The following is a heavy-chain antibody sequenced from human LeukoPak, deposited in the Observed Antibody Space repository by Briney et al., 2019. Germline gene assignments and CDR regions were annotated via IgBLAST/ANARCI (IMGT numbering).Heavy chain of an antibody. J-gene: IGHJ5*02. D-gene: IGHD2-15*01. Sequence: GGSLRLSCAASGFTFSSYAMCWVRQAPGKGLEWVSLISASGGSTYYADSMQGRFTVSRDNSKNTLYLQIDSLRAEDTAVYYCAKDLPLGYWPRTPLVLNYFDPWGQGTLVTVSS. CDR1: GFTFSSYA. CDR2: ISASGGST. CDR3: AKDLPLGYWPRTPLVLNYFDP. V-gene: IGHV3-23*01.